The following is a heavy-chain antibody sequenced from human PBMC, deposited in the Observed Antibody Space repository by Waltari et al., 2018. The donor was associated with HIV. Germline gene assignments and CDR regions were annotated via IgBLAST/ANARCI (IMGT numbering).Heavy chain of an antibody. Sequence: QVQLQESGPGLVKTSETLSLTCTVSGGSGGSGSYYWSWNRKPSGKGLEWIGYIYYIGSTNYNPSLKSRVTISVDTSKNQFSLKLSSVTAADTAVYYCARVKMVRGVVAYGMDVWGQGTTVTVSS. J-gene: IGHJ6*02. CDR2: IYYIGST. V-gene: IGHV4-61*01. D-gene: IGHD3-10*01. CDR3: ARVKMVRGVVAYGMDV. CDR1: GGSGGSGSYY.